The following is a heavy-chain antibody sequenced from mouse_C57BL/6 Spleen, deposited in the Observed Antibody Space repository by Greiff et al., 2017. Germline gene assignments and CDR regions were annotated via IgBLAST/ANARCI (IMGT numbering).Heavy chain of an antibody. CDR2: ISNGGGST. CDR1: GFTFSHYY. D-gene: IGHD2-4*01. Sequence: EVKLMESGGGLVQPGGSLKLSCAASGFTFSHYYMYWVRQTPEKRLEWVAYISNGGGSTYYPDTVKGRFTISRDNAKNTLYLQMSRLKSEDTAMYYCARDYVLAYWGQGTTLTVSS. J-gene: IGHJ2*01. V-gene: IGHV5-12*01. CDR3: ARDYVLAY.